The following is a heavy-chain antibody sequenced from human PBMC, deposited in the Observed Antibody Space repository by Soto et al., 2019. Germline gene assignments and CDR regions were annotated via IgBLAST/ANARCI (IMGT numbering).Heavy chain of an antibody. J-gene: IGHJ5*02. CDR1: GGSLSSYY. V-gene: IGHV4-34*02. CDR3: AGGGDWFAP. Sequence: QVHLQQWGAGLLRPSETLSLTCAVYGGSLSSYYWNWIRQSPGKGLQWIAEVHHSGSTNYNPSLKGRIPLSMDPSKSHFSLNRSSVTAADTAVYYCAGGGDWFAPWGQGALVTVSS. D-gene: IGHD3-16*01. CDR2: VHHSGST.